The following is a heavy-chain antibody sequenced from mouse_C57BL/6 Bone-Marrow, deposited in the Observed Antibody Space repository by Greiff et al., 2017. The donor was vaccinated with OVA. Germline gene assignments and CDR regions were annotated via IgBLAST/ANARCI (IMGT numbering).Heavy chain of an antibody. CDR1: EYEFPSHD. CDR2: INSDGGST. Sequence: EVQGVESGGGLVQPGESLKLSCESNEYEFPSHDMSWVRKTPEKRLELVAAINSDGGSTYYPDTMERRFIISRDNTKQTLYLQMSSLRYEDTALYYCARQVMVTTGAYFDYWGQGTALTVSS. CDR3: ARQVMVTTGAYFDY. V-gene: IGHV5-2*01. J-gene: IGHJ2*01. D-gene: IGHD2-3*01.